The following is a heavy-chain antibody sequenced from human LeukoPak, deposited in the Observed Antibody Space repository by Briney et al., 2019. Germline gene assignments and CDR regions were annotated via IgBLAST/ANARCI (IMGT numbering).Heavy chain of an antibody. J-gene: IGHJ4*02. V-gene: IGHV3-23*01. CDR1: GFTLSSYA. CDR2: ISVSDNT. CDR3: AKDPSVYYGDYIIR. D-gene: IGHD4-17*01. Sequence: GGSLRLSCAASGFTLSSYAMSWVRQGPGKGLEWVSAISVSDNTYHADSVKGRFTISRDSSKNTLYLQMNSLRAGDAAVYYCAKDPSVYYGDYIIRWGQGTLVTVSS.